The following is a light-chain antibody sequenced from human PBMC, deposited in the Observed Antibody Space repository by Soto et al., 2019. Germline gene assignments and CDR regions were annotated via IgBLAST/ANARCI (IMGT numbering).Light chain of an antibody. J-gene: IGKJ1*01. V-gene: IGKV4-1*01. CDR1: QTVLDSSNNKNY. Sequence: DIVMTQSPDSLALSLGERATINCKSSQTVLDSSNNKNYLAWYQQKPGQPPKLFIYWASTRESGVPDRFSGSGSETDFTLTISSLQAEDVALYYCQQFYRSPWTFGQGTKVEIK. CDR2: WAS. CDR3: QQFYRSPWT.